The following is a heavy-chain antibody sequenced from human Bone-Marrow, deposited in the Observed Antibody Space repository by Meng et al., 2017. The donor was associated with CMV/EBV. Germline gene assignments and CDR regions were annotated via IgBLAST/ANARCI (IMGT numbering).Heavy chain of an antibody. D-gene: IGHD3-10*01. CDR1: GYTFTSYG. CDR2: ISAYNGNT. V-gene: IGHV1-18*01. J-gene: IGHJ6*02. Sequence: ASVKVSCKASGYTFTSYGISWVRQAPGQGLEWMGWISAYNGNTNYAQKLQGRVTMTTDTSTSTAYIELRSLRSDDTAVYYCAREPFGKSGDYYYYYGMDVWGQGNTVNVSS. CDR3: AREPFGKSGDYYYYYGMDV.